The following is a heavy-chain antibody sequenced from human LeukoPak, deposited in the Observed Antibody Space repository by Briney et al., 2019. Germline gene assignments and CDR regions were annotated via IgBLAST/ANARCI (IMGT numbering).Heavy chain of an antibody. D-gene: IGHD5-18*01. CDR3: TTAKYSYGLKVDY. V-gene: IGHV3-15*01. J-gene: IGHJ4*02. CDR2: IKSNTYGGTT. Sequence: PGGSLRLSCAASGFTFSNAWMSWLRQAPGKALEWVGRIKSNTYGGTTDYAAPVKGRFTILRDDSKNTLYLQMNSLKTEDTAVYYCTTAKYSYGLKVDYWGQGTLVTVSS. CDR1: GFTFSNAW.